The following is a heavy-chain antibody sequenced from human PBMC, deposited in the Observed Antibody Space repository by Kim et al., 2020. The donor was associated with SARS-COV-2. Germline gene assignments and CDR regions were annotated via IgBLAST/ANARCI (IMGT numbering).Heavy chain of an antibody. CDR3: TSTVTQGY. CDR2: VRSKANDYAT. V-gene: IGHV3-73*01. J-gene: IGHJ4*02. CDR1: GFTFSASA. D-gene: IGHD2-21*02. Sequence: GGSLRLSCAASGFTFSASAMHWVRQASGKGLEWVGRVRSKANDYATAYAASVKGRFTISRDDSKNTAYLQMNSLKTEDTAVYYCTSTVTQGYWGQGTLVTVSS.